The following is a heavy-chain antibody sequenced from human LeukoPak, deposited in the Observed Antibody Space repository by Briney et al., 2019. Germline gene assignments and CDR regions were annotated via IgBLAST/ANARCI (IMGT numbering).Heavy chain of an antibody. V-gene: IGHV3-9*01. Sequence: GRSLRLSCAASGFTFDDYAMHWVRQAPGKGLEWVSGISWNSGSIGYADSVKGRFTISRDNAKNSLYLQMNSLRAEDTALYYCAKDIHSGYDSSFYGMDVWGQGTTVTVSS. D-gene: IGHD5-12*01. CDR2: ISWNSGSI. CDR1: GFTFDDYA. J-gene: IGHJ6*02. CDR3: AKDIHSGYDSSFYGMDV.